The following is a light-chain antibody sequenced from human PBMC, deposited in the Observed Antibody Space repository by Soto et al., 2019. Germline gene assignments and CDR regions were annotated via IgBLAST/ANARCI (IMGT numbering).Light chain of an antibody. CDR1: SSNIGAGYD. CDR2: GTI. J-gene: IGLJ2*01. CDR3: QSHDSSLSGSV. Sequence: QSVLTQPPSVSGAPGQRVTISCTGSSSNIGAGYDVHWYQQLPGAAPRLLIYGTINRPSGVPDRFSGSKSGTSASLAITGLQAEDEADYYCQSHDSSLSGSVFGGGTKVTVL. V-gene: IGLV1-40*01.